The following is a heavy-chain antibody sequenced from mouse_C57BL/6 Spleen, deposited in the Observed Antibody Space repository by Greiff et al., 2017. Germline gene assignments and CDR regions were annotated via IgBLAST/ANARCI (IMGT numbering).Heavy chain of an antibody. CDR3: ARGGTVVATDAMDY. D-gene: IGHD1-1*01. Sequence: QVQLQQSGAELARPGASVKLSCKASGYTFTSYGISWVKQRTGQGLEWIGEIYPRSGNTYYNEKFKGKATLTADKSSSTAYMELRSLTSEDSAVYVCARGGTVVATDAMDYWGQGTSVTVSS. J-gene: IGHJ4*01. CDR2: IYPRSGNT. CDR1: GYTFTSYG. V-gene: IGHV1-81*01.